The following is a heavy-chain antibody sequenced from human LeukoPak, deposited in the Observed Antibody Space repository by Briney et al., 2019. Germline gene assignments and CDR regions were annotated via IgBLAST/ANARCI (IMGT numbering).Heavy chain of an antibody. CDR2: MYSGGST. D-gene: IGHD3-10*01. CDR1: GFTVSSNY. Sequence: GGSLRLSCAASGFTVSSNYMSWVRQAPGKGLEWVSVMYSGGSTYYADSVKGRFTIYRDNSKNTLYLQTNRLRAEDTALYYCARYYGSGNYYTDYWGQGTLVTVSS. CDR3: ARYYGSGNYYTDY. J-gene: IGHJ4*02. V-gene: IGHV3-66*01.